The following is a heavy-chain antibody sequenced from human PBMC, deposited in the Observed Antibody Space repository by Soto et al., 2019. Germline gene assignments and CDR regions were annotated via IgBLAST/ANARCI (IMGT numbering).Heavy chain of an antibody. Sequence: TSETLSLTCTVSGGSISSSSYYWGWIRQPPGRGLEWIGYIYYSENTNYNPSLKSRVTMAVDTSKNQFSLKLSSVTAADTAVYYCARVVRHIRGVDYEYFFDYWGLGTLVTVSS. V-gene: IGHV4-61*05. J-gene: IGHJ4*02. CDR2: IYYSENT. CDR3: ARVVRHIRGVDYEYFFDY. D-gene: IGHD3-10*01. CDR1: GGSISSSSYY.